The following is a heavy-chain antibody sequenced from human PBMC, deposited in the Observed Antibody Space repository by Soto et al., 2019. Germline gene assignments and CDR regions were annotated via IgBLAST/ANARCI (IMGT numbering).Heavy chain of an antibody. Sequence: SSETLSLTCTVSGGSISSYYWSWIRQPPGKGLEWIGYIYYSGGTNYNPSLKSRVTISVDTSKNQFSLKLSSVTAADTAVYYCASHAFKNWFDPWGQGTLVTVSS. CDR2: IYYSGGT. J-gene: IGHJ5*02. V-gene: IGHV4-59*01. CDR3: ASHAFKNWFDP. CDR1: GGSISSYY.